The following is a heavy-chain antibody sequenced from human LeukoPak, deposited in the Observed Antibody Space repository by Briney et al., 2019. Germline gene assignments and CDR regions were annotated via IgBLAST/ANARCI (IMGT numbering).Heavy chain of an antibody. CDR2: INHSGST. Sequence: SETLSLTCAVYGGSFSGYYCSWIRQPPGKGLEWIGEINHSGSTKYNPSLKSRVTISVDTSRNQFSLKLSSVTAADTAVYYCARSGSGYLRYYFDYWGQGTLVTVSS. CDR1: GGSFSGYY. J-gene: IGHJ4*02. D-gene: IGHD5-12*01. V-gene: IGHV4-34*01. CDR3: ARSGSGYLRYYFDY.